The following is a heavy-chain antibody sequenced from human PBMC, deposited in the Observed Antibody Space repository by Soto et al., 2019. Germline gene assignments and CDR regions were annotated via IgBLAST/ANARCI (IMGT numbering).Heavy chain of an antibody. J-gene: IGHJ4*02. Sequence: ASVKVSCKASGYKFINHYMHWVRQVPGVGLEWMGIINPNGGGTDYSQKFQGRVAMTRDTSANTVHMELSSLRSEDTGVYFCARDSSASATSYSFDNWGQGTLVTVSS. D-gene: IGHD6-25*01. CDR3: ARDSSASATSYSFDN. CDR1: GYKFINHY. V-gene: IGHV1-46*01. CDR2: INPNGGGT.